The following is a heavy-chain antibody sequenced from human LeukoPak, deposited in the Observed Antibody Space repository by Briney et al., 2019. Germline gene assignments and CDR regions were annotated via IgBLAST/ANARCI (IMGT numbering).Heavy chain of an antibody. Sequence: ASVKVSCKASGYTFTTYYIHWVRQAPGQGLEWMGVINPTGGSTTYAQKFQGRVTMTRDTSTSTVFMEVNSLRSEDTAVYYCALYSSTWYWGQGTLVTVSS. V-gene: IGHV1-46*01. CDR3: ALYSSTWY. D-gene: IGHD6-13*01. CDR2: INPTGGST. CDR1: GYTFTTYY. J-gene: IGHJ4*02.